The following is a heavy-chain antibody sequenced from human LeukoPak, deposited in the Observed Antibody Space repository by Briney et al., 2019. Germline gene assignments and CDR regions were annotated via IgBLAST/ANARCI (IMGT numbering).Heavy chain of an antibody. CDR1: GYTFTSYY. J-gene: IGHJ2*01. V-gene: IGHV1-46*01. CDR2: INPSGGST. CDR3: ARDEGLRHWYFDL. D-gene: IGHD4-17*01. Sequence: ASVKVSCKASGYTFTSYYMHWVRQAPGQGLEWMGIINPSGGSTSYAQKFQGRVTMTRDTSTSTVYMELSSLGSEDTAVYYCARDEGLRHWYFDLWGRGTLVTVSS.